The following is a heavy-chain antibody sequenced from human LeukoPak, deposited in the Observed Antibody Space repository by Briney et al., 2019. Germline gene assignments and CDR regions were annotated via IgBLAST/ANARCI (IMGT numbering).Heavy chain of an antibody. CDR1: GFTFSSYA. V-gene: IGHV3-23*01. D-gene: IGHD3-3*01. Sequence: GGSLRLSCAASGFTFSSYAMSWVRQAPGKGLEWVSAISGSGGSTYYADSVKGRFTISRDNSKNTLYLQMNSLRAEDTAVYYCAKPRDFWSAPGSPYYYYYGMDVWGQGTTVTVSS. J-gene: IGHJ6*02. CDR3: AKPRDFWSAPGSPYYYYYGMDV. CDR2: ISGSGGST.